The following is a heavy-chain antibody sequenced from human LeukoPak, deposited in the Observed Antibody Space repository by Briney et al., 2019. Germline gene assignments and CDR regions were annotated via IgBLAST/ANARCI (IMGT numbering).Heavy chain of an antibody. D-gene: IGHD3-22*01. CDR1: RTPISSYY. CDR3: ARVRGYYDSSGYDY. J-gene: IGHJ4*02. Sequence: SETLSLTCTVSRTPISSYYWCWIRQPPGKGLEWIGYIYYSGSTNYNPALKSRVTISDDTSKNQISLKLSSVTVADTAVYYCARVRGYYDSSGYDYWGQGTLVTVSS. V-gene: IGHV4-59*01. CDR2: IYYSGST.